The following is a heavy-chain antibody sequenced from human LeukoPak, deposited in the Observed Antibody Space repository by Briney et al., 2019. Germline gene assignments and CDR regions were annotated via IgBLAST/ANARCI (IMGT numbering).Heavy chain of an antibody. J-gene: IGHJ4*02. CDR1: GFTVSSNY. CDR3: ARAPITSPFYFDY. CDR2: IYSGGST. Sequence: GGSLRLSCAASGFTVSSNYMSWVRQAPGKGLEWVSVIYSGGSTYYADSVRGRFTISRDNAKNSLSLQMDSLRAEDTALYYCARAPITSPFYFDYWGQGTLVTVSS. D-gene: IGHD2-2*01. V-gene: IGHV3-53*01.